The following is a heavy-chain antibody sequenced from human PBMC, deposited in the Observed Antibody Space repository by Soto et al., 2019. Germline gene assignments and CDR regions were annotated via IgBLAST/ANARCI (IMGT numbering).Heavy chain of an antibody. CDR1: KSNFSSEA. CDR2: ISYDGTNK. J-gene: IGHJ6*02. Sequence: SGAASKSNFSSEAVHWVRQAPGKGLGWVALISYDGTNKYYTDSVKGRFTISRDNSKNTVFLQMSSLRPEDTAVYYCARAGGYIAFAHYPTCSTDFWCPAPTV. CDR3: ARAGGYIAFAHYPTCSTDF. V-gene: IGHV3-30-3*01. D-gene: IGHD2-2*02.